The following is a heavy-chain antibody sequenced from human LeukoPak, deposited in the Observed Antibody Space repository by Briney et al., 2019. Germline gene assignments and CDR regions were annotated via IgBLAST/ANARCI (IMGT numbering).Heavy chain of an antibody. CDR1: GGPIRDFY. J-gene: IGHJ6*03. CDR3: ARLGDEIAVSGLKYYHYSHTDV. D-gene: IGHD6-19*01. Sequence: SETLSLTCSVSGGPIRDFYWTWIRQPPGKGLEWIGYIYYTGTTNYSPSLRGRVIMSVDTSRNQFSLNLTSVTPADTAVYFCARLGDEIAVSGLKYYHYSHTDVWGSGTTVAVSS. V-gene: IGHV4-59*01. CDR2: IYYTGTT.